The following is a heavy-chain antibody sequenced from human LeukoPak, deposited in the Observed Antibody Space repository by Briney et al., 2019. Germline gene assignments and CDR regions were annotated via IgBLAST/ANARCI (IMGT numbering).Heavy chain of an antibody. V-gene: IGHV3-48*01. D-gene: IGHD3-22*01. CDR1: GFTFSSYS. CDR3: ARGSTYYDSSGQVPFDY. J-gene: IGHJ4*02. CDR2: ISGSSSTI. Sequence: GGSLRLSCAAPGFTFSSYSMNWVRQAPGKGLEWGSYISGSSSTIYYADSVKGRFTISRDNGKNTLYLQMNSLRAEDTAVYYCARGSTYYDSSGQVPFDYWGQGTLVTVSS.